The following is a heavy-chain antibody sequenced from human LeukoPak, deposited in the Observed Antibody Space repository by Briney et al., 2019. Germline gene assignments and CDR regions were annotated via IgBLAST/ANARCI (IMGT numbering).Heavy chain of an antibody. Sequence: SETLSLTCAVYGGSFSGYYWSWIRQPPGKGLEWIGEINHSGSTNYNPSLKSRVTISVDTSKNQLSLKLSSVTAADTVVYYCARARKFYCSSTSCSNYFDYWGQGTLVTVSS. V-gene: IGHV4-34*01. CDR1: GGSFSGYY. D-gene: IGHD2-2*01. CDR2: INHSGST. CDR3: ARARKFYCSSTSCSNYFDY. J-gene: IGHJ4*02.